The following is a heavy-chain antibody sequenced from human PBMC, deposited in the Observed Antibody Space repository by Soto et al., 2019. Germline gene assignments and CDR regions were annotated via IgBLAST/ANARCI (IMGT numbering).Heavy chain of an antibody. Sequence: EVQLLESGGGLVQPGGSLRLSCAASGFTFSSYAMSWVRQAPGKGLEWVSAISGSGGSTYYADSVKGRFTIFRDNSKNTLYLQMNSRRAEDTAVYYCAKGPHYYGSGSQYGMDVWGQGTTVTVSS. D-gene: IGHD3-10*01. CDR3: AKGPHYYGSGSQYGMDV. V-gene: IGHV3-23*01. CDR1: GFTFSSYA. J-gene: IGHJ6*02. CDR2: ISGSGGST.